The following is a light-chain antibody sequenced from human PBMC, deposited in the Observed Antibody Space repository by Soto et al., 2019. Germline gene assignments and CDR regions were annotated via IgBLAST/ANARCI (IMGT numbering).Light chain of an antibody. CDR1: STNVGTYQA. J-gene: IGLJ1*01. Sequence: QSALTQPASVSGSPGQSVTISCTGTSTNVGTYQAISWYQQHPGKAPKLILYEVSQRPSGVSDRFSGSKSGNTASLTISGLQAEDEADYHCRSYASSSTYVFGTGTKLTVL. CDR2: EVS. V-gene: IGLV2-23*02. CDR3: RSYASSSTYV.